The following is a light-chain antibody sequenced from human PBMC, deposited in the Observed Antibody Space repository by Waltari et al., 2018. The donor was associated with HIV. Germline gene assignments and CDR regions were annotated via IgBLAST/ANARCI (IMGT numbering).Light chain of an antibody. V-gene: IGKV1-9*01. J-gene: IGKJ1*01. CDR1: PGISNY. CDR2: AAS. Sequence: DIQLTQSPSFLSASVGDTVTITCRASPGISNYLAWYQQKPGNAPKLLSFAASTLQTGVPSRFSGSGFGTEFTLTSSSLHPEDFATYACQQLDTYPRTFGQGTKVEIK. CDR3: QQLDTYPRT.